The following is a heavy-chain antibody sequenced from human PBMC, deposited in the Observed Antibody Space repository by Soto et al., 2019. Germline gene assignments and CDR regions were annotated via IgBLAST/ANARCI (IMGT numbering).Heavy chain of an antibody. V-gene: IGHV3-23*01. CDR2: ISGSGGST. CDR3: ANPTQPSSVWYGYYCDS. D-gene: IGHD6-19*01. Sequence: EVQLLESGGGLVQPGGSLRLSCAASGFTFSSYAMSWVRQAPGKGLEWVSAISGSGGSTYYADSVKGRFTISRDNSKNTLQLPMNSLRAEDTAVYYCANPTQPSSVWYGYYCDSWGQGTLVTVSS. CDR1: GFTFSSYA. J-gene: IGHJ4*02.